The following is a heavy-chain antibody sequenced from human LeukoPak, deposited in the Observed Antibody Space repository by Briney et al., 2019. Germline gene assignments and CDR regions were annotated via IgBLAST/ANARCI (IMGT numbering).Heavy chain of an antibody. CDR1: GFPFSSYA. V-gene: IGHV3-64*01. Sequence: GGSLRLSCAASGFPFSSYAMHWVHQAPGKGLDYVSAISSNGGSTYYANSVKGRFTISRDNSKNTLYLQMGSLRAEDMAVYYCARAYSYYYDSSGYYSPPDYWGQGTLVTVSS. D-gene: IGHD3-22*01. J-gene: IGHJ4*02. CDR3: ARAYSYYYDSSGYYSPPDY. CDR2: ISSNGGST.